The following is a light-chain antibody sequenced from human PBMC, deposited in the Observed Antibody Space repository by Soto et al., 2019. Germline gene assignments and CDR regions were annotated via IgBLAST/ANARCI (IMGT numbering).Light chain of an antibody. CDR2: AVS. CDR1: SSDVGLYDY. Sequence: QSVLTQLASVSGSPGQSITISCTGTSSDVGLYDYVSWYQQHPGKAPQLMIYAVSNRPSGVSNRFSASKSGNTASLFISGLQAEDEADYYCSSYTSDSSYVFGSGTKVTVL. V-gene: IGLV2-14*01. J-gene: IGLJ1*01. CDR3: SSYTSDSSYV.